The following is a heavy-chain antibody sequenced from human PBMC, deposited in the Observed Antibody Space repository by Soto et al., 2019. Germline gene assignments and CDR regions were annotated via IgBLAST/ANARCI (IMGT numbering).Heavy chain of an antibody. Sequence: TLCLTCAVSGGSISSSGYSWSWIRQPPGKGLEWIGYIYHSGNTYYNPSLKSRVTISMETSKKQFFLELSSVTAADTAVYYCARGVGTSHRYYYGRDVWGKGTTVTVS. CDR2: IYHSGNT. CDR3: ARGVGTSHRYYYGRDV. J-gene: IGHJ6*04. CDR1: GGSISSSGYS. V-gene: IGHV4-30-2*01.